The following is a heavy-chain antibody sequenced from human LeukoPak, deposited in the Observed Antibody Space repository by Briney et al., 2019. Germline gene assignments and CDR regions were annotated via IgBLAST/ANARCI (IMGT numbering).Heavy chain of an antibody. Sequence: GGSPRLSCAASGFTFSNYEMNWVRQAPGKGLEWVSYISSSAGTIYYADSVKGRFTISRDNAKNSLYLQMNSLRAEDTAVYYCARSRSGAFDIWGQGTMVTVSS. V-gene: IGHV3-48*03. J-gene: IGHJ3*02. CDR3: ARSRSGAFDI. D-gene: IGHD7-27*01. CDR1: GFTFSNYE. CDR2: ISSSAGTI.